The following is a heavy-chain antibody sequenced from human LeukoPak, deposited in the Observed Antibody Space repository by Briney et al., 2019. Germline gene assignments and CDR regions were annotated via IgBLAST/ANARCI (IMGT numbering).Heavy chain of an antibody. CDR3: AKEPNYDSSGYYSYY. D-gene: IGHD3-22*01. CDR1: GFTFSSYA. CDR2: ISGSGGST. V-gene: IGHV3-23*01. Sequence: GGSLRLSCAASGFTFSSYAMSWVRQAPGKGLEWVSAISGSGGSTYYADSVKGRFTISRDDSKNTLYLQMNSLRAEDTAVYYCAKEPNYDSSGYYSYYWGQGTLVTVSS. J-gene: IGHJ4*02.